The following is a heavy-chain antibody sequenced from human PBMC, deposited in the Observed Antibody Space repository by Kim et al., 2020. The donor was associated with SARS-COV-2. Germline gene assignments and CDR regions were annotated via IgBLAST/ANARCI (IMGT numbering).Heavy chain of an antibody. D-gene: IGHD2-2*01. CDR2: INTNTGNP. V-gene: IGHV7-4-1*02. Sequence: ASVKVSCKASGYTFTSYAMNWVRQAPGQGLEWMGWINTNTGNPTYAQGFTGRFVFSLDTSVSTAYLQISSLKAEDTAVYYCARSLEPALGYCSSTSCYDYYYYGMDVWGQGTTVTGSS. CDR1: GYTFTSYA. CDR3: ARSLEPALGYCSSTSCYDYYYYGMDV. J-gene: IGHJ6*01.